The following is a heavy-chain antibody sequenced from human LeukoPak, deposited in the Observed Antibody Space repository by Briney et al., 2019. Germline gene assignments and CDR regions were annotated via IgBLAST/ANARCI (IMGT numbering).Heavy chain of an antibody. D-gene: IGHD5/OR15-5a*01. Sequence: AGGSLGLSCAASGFTFSSYAMSWVRQAPGKGLEWVSAISGSGGSTYYADSVKGRFTISRDNSKNTLYLQMNSLRAEDTAVYYCAKEGSTDKRYYMDVWGKGTTVTVSS. V-gene: IGHV3-23*01. CDR2: ISGSGGST. CDR1: GFTFSSYA. CDR3: AKEGSTDKRYYMDV. J-gene: IGHJ6*03.